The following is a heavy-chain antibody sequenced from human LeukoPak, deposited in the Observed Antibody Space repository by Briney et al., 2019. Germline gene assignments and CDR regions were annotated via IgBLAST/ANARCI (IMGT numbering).Heavy chain of an antibody. CDR3: ATGGIVVVTAIDY. J-gene: IGHJ4*02. D-gene: IGHD2-21*02. Sequence: GGSLRLSCAASGFTFSGYSMNWVRLAPGKGLEWVSYISRSSSTIYYADSVKGRFTISRDNAKNSLYLQMNSLRAEDTAVYYCATGGIVVVTAIDYWGQGTLVTVSS. CDR2: ISRSSSTI. V-gene: IGHV3-48*04. CDR1: GFTFSGYS.